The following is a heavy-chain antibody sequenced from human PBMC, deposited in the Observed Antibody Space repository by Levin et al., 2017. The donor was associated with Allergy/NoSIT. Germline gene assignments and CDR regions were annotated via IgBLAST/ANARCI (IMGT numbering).Heavy chain of an antibody. V-gene: IGHV1-2*02. J-gene: IGHJ4*02. CDR1: GYTFTGYY. CDR2: INPNSGGT. Sequence: ASVKVSCKASGYTFTGYYMHWVRQAPGQGLEWMGWINPNSGGTNYAQKFQGRVTMTRDTSISTAYMELSRLRSDDTAVYYCARGCCGFGLEDYFDYWGQGTLVTVSS. CDR3: ARGCCGFGLEDYFDY. D-gene: IGHD3-10*01.